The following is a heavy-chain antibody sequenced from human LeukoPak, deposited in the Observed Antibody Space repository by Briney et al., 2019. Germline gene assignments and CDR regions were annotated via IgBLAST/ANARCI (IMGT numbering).Heavy chain of an antibody. Sequence: SVKVSCKASGGTFSSYAIRWVRQAPGQGLEWMGGIIPIFGTANYAQKFQGRVTITTDESTSTAYMELSSLRSEDTAVYYCARAPLGYCSGGSCYSRSGALDYWGQGTLVTVSS. J-gene: IGHJ4*02. CDR3: ARAPLGYCSGGSCYSRSGALDY. D-gene: IGHD2-15*01. CDR2: IIPIFGTA. V-gene: IGHV1-69*05. CDR1: GGTFSSYA.